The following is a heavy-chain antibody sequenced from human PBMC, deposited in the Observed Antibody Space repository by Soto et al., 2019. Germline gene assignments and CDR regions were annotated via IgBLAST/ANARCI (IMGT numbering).Heavy chain of an antibody. CDR1: GASIAGGSYY. D-gene: IGHD5-12*01. Sequence: TLSLTCSVSGASIAGGSYYWSWVRQPPGKGLEWIGYIPSRGRPFYNPSLTSRGTISADSSKNQLSLQLTSVTAADTAVYYCVRDQYRGYDFALWGQGNLV. J-gene: IGHJ5*02. CDR3: VRDQYRGYDFAL. V-gene: IGHV4-30-4*01. CDR2: IPSRGRP.